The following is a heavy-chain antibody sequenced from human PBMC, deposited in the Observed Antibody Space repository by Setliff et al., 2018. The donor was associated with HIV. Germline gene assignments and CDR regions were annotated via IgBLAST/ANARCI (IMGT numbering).Heavy chain of an antibody. CDR2: IYYSGST. J-gene: IGHJ2*01. CDR1: GVSITSYF. CDR3: ASSLNGDSEPWYFDL. V-gene: IGHV4-59*01. D-gene: IGHD4-17*01. Sequence: LSLTCTVSGVSITSYFWSWIRQPPGKGLEWIGFIYYSGSTSGGTNYNPSLKSRVTISLDTSKNQFSLNLSSVTAADTAVYYCASSLNGDSEPWYFDLWG.